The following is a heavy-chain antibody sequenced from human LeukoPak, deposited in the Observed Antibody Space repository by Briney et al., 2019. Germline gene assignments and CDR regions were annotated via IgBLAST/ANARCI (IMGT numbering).Heavy chain of an antibody. V-gene: IGHV4-4*07. J-gene: IGHJ4*02. CDR2: IYGSENSNFNP. CDR1: GGSIENYY. Sequence: TSETLSLTCTVSGGSIENYYWSWIRQSADKGLQWLGRIYGSENSNFNPKFNPSLMSRVTMALDASKNQFSLTLMSVTAADTAVYFCARNRGGSGYYEYWGQGTLVIVSS. CDR3: ARNRGGSGYYEY. D-gene: IGHD2-15*01.